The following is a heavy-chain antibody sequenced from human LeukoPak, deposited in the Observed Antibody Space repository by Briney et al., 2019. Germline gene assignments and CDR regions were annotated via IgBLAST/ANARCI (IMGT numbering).Heavy chain of an antibody. V-gene: IGHV3-21*01. CDR2: ISSSSSYI. CDR1: GFTFSSYR. Sequence: PGGSLRPTSAASGFTFSSYRINWVRQAPGKGLEWVSSISSSSSYIYYADSVKGRFTISGDNAKNSLYLQMNSLRAEDTAVYYCGGGLDFGVLINDYWGQGTLVTVSS. D-gene: IGHD3-3*01. J-gene: IGHJ4*02. CDR3: GGGLDFGVLINDY.